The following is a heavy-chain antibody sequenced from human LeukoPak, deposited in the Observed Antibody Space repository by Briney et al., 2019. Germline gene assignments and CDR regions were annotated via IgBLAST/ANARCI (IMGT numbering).Heavy chain of an antibody. CDR2: INPNSGGT. CDR3: ARSIRIDQDY. D-gene: IGHD2-2*02. CDR1: GYTFTGYY. Sequence: GASVKVSCKASGYTFTGYYMHWVRQAPGQGLEWMGRINPNSGGTNYAQKFQGRVTMTTDTSISTAYMELSSLRSDDTAVYYCARSIRIDQDYWGQGTLVTVSS. J-gene: IGHJ4*02. V-gene: IGHV1-2*06.